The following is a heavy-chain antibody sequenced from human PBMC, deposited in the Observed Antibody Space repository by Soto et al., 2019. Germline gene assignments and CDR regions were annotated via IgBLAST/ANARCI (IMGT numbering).Heavy chain of an antibody. J-gene: IGHJ4*02. CDR1: GFTFSSYW. CDR2: IKPDGSEK. CDR3: VRDAHRGGDFDY. V-gene: IGHV3-7*04. D-gene: IGHD3-10*01. Sequence: GVLRLSCAASGFTFSSYWMVWVRQAPGKGLEWVANIKPDGSEKYYVDSVRGRFTISRDNARKSLYLQMNSLRAEDTAVYYCVRDAHRGGDFDYWGQGTLVTVSS.